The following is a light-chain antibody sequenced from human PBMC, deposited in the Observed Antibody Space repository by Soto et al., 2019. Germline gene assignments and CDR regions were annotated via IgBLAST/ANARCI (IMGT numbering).Light chain of an antibody. CDR1: QSVSSSY. J-gene: IGKJ4*01. CDR3: QQYGSLPPVT. CDR2: GAS. Sequence: EIVLTQSPGTLSLSPGERATLSCRASQSVSSSYLAWYQQQPGQAPRLLIYGASSRPTGIPDRFSGSGSGTDFTLTISRLEPEDFAVYYCQQYGSLPPVTFGGGTKVEIK. V-gene: IGKV3-20*01.